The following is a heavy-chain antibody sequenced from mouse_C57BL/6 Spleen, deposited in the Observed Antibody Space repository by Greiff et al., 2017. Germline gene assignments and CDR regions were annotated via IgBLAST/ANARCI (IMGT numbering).Heavy chain of an antibody. Sequence: QVQLKESGAELVRPGTSVKVSCKASGYAFTNYLIEWVKQRPGQGLEWIGVINPGSGGTNYNEKFKGKATLTADKSSSTAYMQLSSLTSEDSAVYFCARGEGSRGFDYWGQGTTLTVSS. CDR2: INPGSGGT. J-gene: IGHJ2*01. CDR1: GYAFTNYL. V-gene: IGHV1-54*01. CDR3: ARGEGSRGFDY.